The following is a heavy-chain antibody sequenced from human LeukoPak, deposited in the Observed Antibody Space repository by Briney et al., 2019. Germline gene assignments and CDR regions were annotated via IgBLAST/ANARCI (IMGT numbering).Heavy chain of an antibody. CDR1: GFTFSSSP. CDR2: ISSDGATT. V-gene: IGHV3-64*04. CDR3: ASTSGWYEPIDY. J-gene: IGHJ4*02. D-gene: IGHD6-19*01. Sequence: GGSLILSCSASGFTFSSSPMHWVRQAPGKGLEYVSAISSDGATTYYADSLKDRFTISRDNSKNTLYLQMNSLRAEDTAVYYCASTSGWYEPIDYWGQGTLVTVSS.